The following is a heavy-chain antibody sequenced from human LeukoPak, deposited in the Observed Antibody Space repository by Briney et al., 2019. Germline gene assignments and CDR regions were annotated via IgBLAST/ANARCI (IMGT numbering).Heavy chain of an antibody. V-gene: IGHV4-59*01. CDR2: IYDSGST. D-gene: IGHD3-3*01. CDR1: DGSISSYY. CDR3: AREFSWSGFFDY. J-gene: IGHJ4*02. Sequence: PSETLSLTCTVSDGSISSYYWSWIRQPPGKGLEWIGHIYDSGSTNYNPSLKSRVTISVDTSKNQFSLKLSSVTAADAAVYYCAREFSWSGFFDYWGQGTLVTVSS.